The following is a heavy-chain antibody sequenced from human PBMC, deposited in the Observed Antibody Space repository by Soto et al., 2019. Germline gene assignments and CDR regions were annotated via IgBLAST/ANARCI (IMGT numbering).Heavy chain of an antibody. Sequence: GGSLRLSCAASGFTFSSYSMNWVRQAPGKGLEWVSSISSSSSYIYYADSVKGRFTISRDNAKNSLYLQMNSLRAEDTAVYYCARDTYDYGDYGYFDYWGQGTLVTVSS. CDR2: ISSSSSYI. V-gene: IGHV3-21*01. CDR3: ARDTYDYGDYGYFDY. CDR1: GFTFSSYS. D-gene: IGHD4-17*01. J-gene: IGHJ4*02.